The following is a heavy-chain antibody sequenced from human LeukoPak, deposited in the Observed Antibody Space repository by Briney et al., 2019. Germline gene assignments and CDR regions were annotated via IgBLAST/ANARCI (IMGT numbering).Heavy chain of an antibody. CDR1: GFTFSSHS. D-gene: IGHD1-26*01. CDR3: AREEAAYSESFSFDY. J-gene: IGHJ4*02. CDR2: ISSSGSYI. V-gene: IGHV3-21*01. Sequence: KPGGSLRLSCAASGFTFSSHSMNWVRQAPGKGLEWVSSISSSGSYIYYADSVKGRFTISRDNAKNSLYLQMNSLRAEDTAVYYCAREEAAYSESFSFDYWGQGTLVTVSS.